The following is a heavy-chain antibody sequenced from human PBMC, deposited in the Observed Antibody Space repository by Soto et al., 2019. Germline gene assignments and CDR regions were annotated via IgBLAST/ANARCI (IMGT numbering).Heavy chain of an antibody. CDR2: ISHHGIRT. D-gene: IGHD1-26*01. V-gene: IGHV3-30*04. CDR3: AKDWVGGSNNYQLDY. J-gene: IGHJ4*02. CDR1: GFTFGCSA. Sequence: GGSLRLSCAASGFTFGCSAMHWVRQSSGKGLEWLATISHHGIRTHYADSVMGRFTISRDNFKKVVYLHLSGLRVEDTAIYYCAKDWVGGSNNYQLDYWGQGTAVTVSS.